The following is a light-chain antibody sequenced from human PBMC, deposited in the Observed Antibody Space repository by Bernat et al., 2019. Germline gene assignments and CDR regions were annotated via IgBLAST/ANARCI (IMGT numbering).Light chain of an antibody. CDR1: SSDVGAYNY. CDR3: SSYSTSSTPVV. V-gene: IGLV2-14*03. Sequence: QSALTQPASVSGSPGPSITISCTGTSSDVGAYNYVSWYLQHPGEAPKLMIYDVNNRPSGVSNRFSGSKSGNTASLTISGLQIEDEADYFCSSYSTSSTPVVFGGGTRLTVL. CDR2: DVN. J-gene: IGLJ2*01.